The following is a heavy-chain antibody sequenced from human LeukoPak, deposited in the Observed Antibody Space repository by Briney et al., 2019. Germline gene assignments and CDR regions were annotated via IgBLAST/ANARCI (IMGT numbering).Heavy chain of an antibody. CDR3: ARDVWFGAGRTFDY. CDR2: IYYSGST. D-gene: IGHD3-10*01. CDR1: GGSFSGYY. Sequence: SETLSLTCAVYGGSFSGYYWSWIRQPPGKGLEWTGYIYYSGSTNYNPSLKSRVTISVDTSKNQFSLKLSSVTAADTAVYYCARDVWFGAGRTFDYWGQGTLVTVSS. V-gene: IGHV4-59*12. J-gene: IGHJ4*02.